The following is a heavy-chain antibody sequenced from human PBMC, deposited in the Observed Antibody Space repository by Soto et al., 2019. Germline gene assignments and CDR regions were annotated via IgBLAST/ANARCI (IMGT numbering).Heavy chain of an antibody. CDR3: ARRVSYGSGFDP. D-gene: IGHD3-10*01. Sequence: GESLKISCKGSGYSFTSYWINWVRQMPGKGLEWMGRIDPSDSYTNYSPSFQGQVTISADKSISTAYLQWSSLKASDTAIYYCARRVSYGSGFDPWGQGTLVTVSS. J-gene: IGHJ5*02. V-gene: IGHV5-10-1*04. CDR2: IDPSDSYT. CDR1: GYSFTSYW.